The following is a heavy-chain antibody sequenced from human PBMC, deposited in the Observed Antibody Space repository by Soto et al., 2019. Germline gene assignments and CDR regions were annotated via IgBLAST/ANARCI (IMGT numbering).Heavy chain of an antibody. CDR2: ISYDGFNK. CDR1: GFTFSSYA. V-gene: IGHV3-30-3*01. D-gene: IGHD2-15*01. Sequence: GGSLRLSCAASGFTFSSYAMHWVRQAPGKGLEWVAVISYDGFNKNYADSLKGRVTMTRDTSTSTAYMELSSLRSEDTAVYYCAAATFYCSGGSCYFWPAFDIWGQGTMVTVSS. J-gene: IGHJ3*02. CDR3: AAATFYCSGGSCYFWPAFDI.